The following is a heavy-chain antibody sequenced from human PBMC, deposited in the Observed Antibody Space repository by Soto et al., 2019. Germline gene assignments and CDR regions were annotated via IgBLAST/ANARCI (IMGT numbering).Heavy chain of an antibody. CDR1: GYTFTAYA. CDR3: ARAVAVPVDFDY. Sequence: QAQLVQSGAEEKKPGASVKVSCKASGYTFTAYAMHWVRQAPGQRLEWMGWINAGNGNTKYSQKFQGRVTINRDTSAITAYMELSSLRSEDTAAYYCARAVAVPVDFDYRGQGTLVTVSS. V-gene: IGHV1-3*05. CDR2: INAGNGNT. J-gene: IGHJ4*02. D-gene: IGHD6-19*01.